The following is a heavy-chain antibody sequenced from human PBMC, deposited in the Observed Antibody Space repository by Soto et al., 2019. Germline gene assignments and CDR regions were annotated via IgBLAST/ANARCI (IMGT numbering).Heavy chain of an antibody. CDR1: GFTFSSYA. Sequence: PGGSLRLSCAASGFTFSSYAMSWVRQAPGKGLEWVSAISGSGGSTYYADSVKGRFTISRDNSKNTLYLQMNSLRAEDTAVYYCAKAERAGGRAYYFDYWGQGTLVTVSS. D-gene: IGHD1-1*01. V-gene: IGHV3-23*01. CDR2: ISGSGGST. CDR3: AKAERAGGRAYYFDY. J-gene: IGHJ4*02.